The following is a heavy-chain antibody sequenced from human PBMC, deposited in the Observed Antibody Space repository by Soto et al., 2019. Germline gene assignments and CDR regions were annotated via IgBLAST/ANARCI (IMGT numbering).Heavy chain of an antibody. CDR1: GFTFRSYV. CDR3: ARWGTTGGLDV. V-gene: IGHV3-33*05. Sequence: QVQLVESGGGVVQPGTSLRLSCVGSGFTFRSYVIHWVRQAPGKGLEWVALTSYDGSNNFYGDSVKVRFTISRDNSRNTVELQMASLRLEGTSLYYCARWGTTGGLDVWGQGTLVSVSS. D-gene: IGHD3-16*01. J-gene: IGHJ4*02. CDR2: TSYDGSNN.